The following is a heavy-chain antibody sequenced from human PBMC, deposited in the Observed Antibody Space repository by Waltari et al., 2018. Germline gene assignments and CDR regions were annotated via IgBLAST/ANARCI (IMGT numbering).Heavy chain of an antibody. J-gene: IGHJ3*02. D-gene: IGHD3-10*01. CDR2: INVDGSDR. Sequence: EVQLVESGGDFVQPGGSLRLSCAASGFIFSTSWMAWVRQAPGKGLEWVAKINVDGSDRYYLDAVKGRFVISRDNARGAVYLQMNSLTPDDTGVYLCARDPEGSAFDIWGHGTMVTVSS. V-gene: IGHV3-7*01. CDR3: ARDPEGSAFDI. CDR1: GFIFSTSW.